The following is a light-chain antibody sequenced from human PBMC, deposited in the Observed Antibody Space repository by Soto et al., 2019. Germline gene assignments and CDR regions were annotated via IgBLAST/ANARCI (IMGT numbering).Light chain of an antibody. CDR1: QNVKTR. J-gene: IGKJ4*01. Sequence: EKVMTQSPATLSVSPGERATLSCRASQNVKTRLAWYQQQPGQAPRLLIYDAFTRATGTPARFSGSASGTEFTLTISSLQSEDFAVYYCQQYDEWPLTFGGGTKVEIK. V-gene: IGKV3-15*01. CDR2: DAF. CDR3: QQYDEWPLT.